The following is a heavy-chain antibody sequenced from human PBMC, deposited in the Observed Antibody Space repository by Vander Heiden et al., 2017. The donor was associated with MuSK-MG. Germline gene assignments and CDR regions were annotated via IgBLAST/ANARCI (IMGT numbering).Heavy chain of an antibody. CDR2: IYPGDSDT. CDR3: ARGLVEYSGYDYVKYGMDV. CDR1: GYSFTSYW. J-gene: IGHJ6*02. V-gene: IGHV5-51*01. Sequence: EVQLVQSGAEVKKPGESLKISCKGSGYSFTSYWIGWVRQMPGKGLEWMGIIYPGDSDTRYSPYFQGQVTIAADKSISTAYLQGSSLKASETAMYSCARGLVEYSGYDYVKYGMDVWGQGTTVTVSS. D-gene: IGHD5-12*01.